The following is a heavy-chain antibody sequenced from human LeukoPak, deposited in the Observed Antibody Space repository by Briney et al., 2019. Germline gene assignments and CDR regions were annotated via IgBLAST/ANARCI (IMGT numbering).Heavy chain of an antibody. CDR2: FYSGGST. CDR1: GFTVSSNY. V-gene: IGHV3-53*01. CDR3: ARDHQVKWAFDY. Sequence: GGSLRLSCAASGFTVSSNYMSWVRQAPGKGLEWVSVFYSGGSTYYADSVKGRFTISRDNSKNTVYLQMNSLRAEDTAVYYCARDHQVKWAFDYWGQGTLVTVSS. D-gene: IGHD1-26*01. J-gene: IGHJ4*02.